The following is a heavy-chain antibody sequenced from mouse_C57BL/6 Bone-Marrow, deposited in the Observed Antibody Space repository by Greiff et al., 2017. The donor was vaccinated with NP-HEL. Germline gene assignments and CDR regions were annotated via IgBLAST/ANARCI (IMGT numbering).Heavy chain of an antibody. CDR2: IYPGDGDT. Sequence: VKLMESGPELVKPGASVKISCKASGYAFSSSWMNWVKQRPGKGLEWIGRIYPGDGDTNYNGKFKGKATLTADKSSSTAYMQLSSLTSEDSAVYFCARSEDPWFAYWGQGTLVTVSA. J-gene: IGHJ3*01. V-gene: IGHV1-82*01. CDR1: GYAFSSSW. CDR3: ARSEDPWFAY.